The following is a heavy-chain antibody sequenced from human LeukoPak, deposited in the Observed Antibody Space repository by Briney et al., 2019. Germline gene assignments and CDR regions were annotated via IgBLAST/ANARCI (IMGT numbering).Heavy chain of an antibody. V-gene: IGHV3-66*01. D-gene: IGHD5-24*01. J-gene: IGHJ4*02. CDR3: ARSSGEVFGDGYFDY. CDR2: IYSGGST. Sequence: GGSLRLSCAASGFTVSSNYMSWVRQAPGKGLEWVSVIYSGGSTYYADSVKGRFTISRDISKNTLYLQMSSLRAEDTAVYYCARSSGEVFGDGYFDYWGQGTLVTVSS. CDR1: GFTVSSNY.